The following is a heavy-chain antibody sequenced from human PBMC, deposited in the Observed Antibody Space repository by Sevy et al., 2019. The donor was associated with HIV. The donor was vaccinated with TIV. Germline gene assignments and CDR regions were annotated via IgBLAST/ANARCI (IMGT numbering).Heavy chain of an antibody. CDR3: AKDLAKSYSSIYYYFGLDV. CDR2: ISYDGDNS. CDR1: AFTFSWYG. Sequence: GGSLRLSCAASAFTFSWYGMHWVRQAPGKGLEWVAVISYDGDNSYYADSVKGRFTISRDNSKNTLHLQMNSLRAEDTAVYYCAKDLAKSYSSIYYYFGLDVWGQGTTVTVSS. V-gene: IGHV3-30*18. J-gene: IGHJ6*02. D-gene: IGHD6-19*01.